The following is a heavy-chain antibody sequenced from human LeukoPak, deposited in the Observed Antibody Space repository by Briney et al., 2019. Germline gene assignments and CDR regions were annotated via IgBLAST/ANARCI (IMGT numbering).Heavy chain of an antibody. D-gene: IGHD6-6*01. Sequence: PGGSLRLSCAASGFSFSSYGMQWVRQAPGKGLEWVAVTWYDGSNKNYADSVKGRFTISRDNSKNTLYLQMNSLRAEDTAVYYCAIGGRFGIAAPFDYWGQGTLVTVSS. CDR3: AIGGRFGIAAPFDY. J-gene: IGHJ4*02. CDR2: TWYDGSNK. CDR1: GFSFSSYG. V-gene: IGHV3-30*02.